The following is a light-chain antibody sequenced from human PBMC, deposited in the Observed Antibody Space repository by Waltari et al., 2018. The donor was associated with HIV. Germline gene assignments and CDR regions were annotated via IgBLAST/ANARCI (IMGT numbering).Light chain of an antibody. J-gene: IGLJ3*02. V-gene: IGLV2-11*01. Sequence: QSALTQPRSVSGSPGQSVTIPCTGTSSDGGGYNSVSWYPQQPGKAPNVLIYDVSKRPSGVPDRFSGSKSGNTASLTISGLQAEDEADYSCCSYAGSYTWVFGGGTKMTVL. CDR1: SSDGGGYNS. CDR3: CSYAGSYTWV. CDR2: DVS.